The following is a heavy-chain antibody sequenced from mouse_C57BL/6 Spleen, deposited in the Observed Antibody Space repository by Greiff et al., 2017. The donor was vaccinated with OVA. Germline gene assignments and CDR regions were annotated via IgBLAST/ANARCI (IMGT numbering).Heavy chain of an antibody. D-gene: IGHD1-1*01. CDR1: GYTFTSYW. CDR3: ASYYYGSSYPYFDY. V-gene: IGHV1-64*01. CDR2: IHPNSGST. J-gene: IGHJ2*01. Sequence: VQLQQPGAELVKPGASVKLSCKASGYTFTSYWMHWVKQRPGQGLEWIGMIHPNSGSTNYNEKFKSKATLTVDKSSSTAYMQLSSLTSEDSAVYYCASYYYGSSYPYFDYWGQGTTLTVSS.